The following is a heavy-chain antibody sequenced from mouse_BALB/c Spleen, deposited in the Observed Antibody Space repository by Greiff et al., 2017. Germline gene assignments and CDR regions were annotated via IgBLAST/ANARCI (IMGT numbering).Heavy chain of an antibody. CDR2: IDPDYGGT. CDR1: GYSFTGYN. D-gene: IGHD2-1*01. CDR3: ARGDYYGNYNYAMDD. J-gene: IGHJ4*01. Sequence: VQLQQSGPELEKPGASVKISCKASGYSFTGYNMNWVKPSHGKSLEWIGNIDPDYGGTSYNQKFKGKATLAVDKASSTAYMQLKSLTSEDSAVYYCARGDYYGNYNYAMDDWGQGTSVTVSS. V-gene: IGHV1S135*01.